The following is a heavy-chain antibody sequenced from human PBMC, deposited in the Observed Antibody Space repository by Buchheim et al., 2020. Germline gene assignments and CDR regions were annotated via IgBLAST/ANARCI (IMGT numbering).Heavy chain of an antibody. J-gene: IGHJ4*02. CDR2: IISTSNVK. CDR3: ARVRGSNYGAFDY. Sequence: EVQLVESGGGLVQPGGSLRLSCAASGFTFSSYSMNWVRQAPGKGLVGVSYIISTSNVKYYADSVKGRFTISRDNAENSLYLQMNSLRAEDTAVYYCARVRGSNYGAFDYWGQGTL. CDR1: GFTFSSYS. D-gene: IGHD5-18*01. V-gene: IGHV3-48*01.